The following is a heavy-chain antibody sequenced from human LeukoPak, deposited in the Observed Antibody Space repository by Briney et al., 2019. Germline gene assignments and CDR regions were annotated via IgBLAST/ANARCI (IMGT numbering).Heavy chain of an antibody. Sequence: GGSLRLSCTASGFTFSSYAMNWVRQAPGKGLEWVSIIIGSGGTTYYADSVKGRFTVSRDNSKNTLCLQMNSLRAEDTAVYYCAKSEENYYFYGMDVWGQGTTVTVSS. CDR1: GFTFSSYA. V-gene: IGHV3-23*01. CDR3: AKSEENYYFYGMDV. CDR2: IIGSGGTT. J-gene: IGHJ6*02.